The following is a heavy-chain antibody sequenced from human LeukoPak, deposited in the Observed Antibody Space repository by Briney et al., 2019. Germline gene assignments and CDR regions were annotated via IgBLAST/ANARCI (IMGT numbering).Heavy chain of an antibody. V-gene: IGHV1-69*13. D-gene: IGHD6-25*01. Sequence: ASVKVSCKASGGTFSSYAISWVRQAPGQGLEWMGGIIPIFGTTNYAQKFQGRVTITADESTSTAYMELSSLRAEDTAVYYCARDLGGLGFDYWGQGTLVTVSS. CDR2: IIPIFGTT. CDR1: GGTFSSYA. J-gene: IGHJ4*02. CDR3: ARDLGGLGFDY.